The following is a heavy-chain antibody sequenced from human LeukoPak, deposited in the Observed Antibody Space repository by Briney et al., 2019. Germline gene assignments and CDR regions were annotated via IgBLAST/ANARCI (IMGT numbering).Heavy chain of an antibody. CDR2: ISWNSGSI. D-gene: IGHD1-26*01. J-gene: IGHJ4*02. CDR3: AKTQWELLDGDPFDY. CDR1: GFTFDDYA. V-gene: IGHV3-9*01. Sequence: PGRSLRLSCAASGFTFDDYAMHWVRQAPGKGLEWVSGISWNSGSIGYADSVKGRFTISRDNAKNSLYLQMNSLRAEDTALCYCAKTQWELLDGDPFDYWGQGTLVTVSS.